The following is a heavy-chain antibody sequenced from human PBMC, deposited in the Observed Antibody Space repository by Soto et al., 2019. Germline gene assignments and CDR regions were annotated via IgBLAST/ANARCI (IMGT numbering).Heavy chain of an antibody. CDR2: ISGSGDST. CDR1: GFTFSSYA. J-gene: IGHJ4*02. D-gene: IGHD3-3*01. CDR3: ARDKRDLRFLEWSYYYDY. V-gene: IGHV3-23*01. Sequence: GGSLRLSCAASGFTFSSYAMHWVRQAPGKGLERVSGISGSGDSTYYADSVKGRFTISRDNSKNTLYLQMNSLRAEDTAVYYCARDKRDLRFLEWSYYYDYWGQGSLVTVSS.